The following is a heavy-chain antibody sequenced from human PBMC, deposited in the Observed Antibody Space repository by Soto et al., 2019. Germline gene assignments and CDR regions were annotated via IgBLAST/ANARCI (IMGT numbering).Heavy chain of an antibody. CDR3: ARELLMVYAAFST. J-gene: IGHJ5*02. D-gene: IGHD2-8*01. CDR1: GYSISSGYY. Sequence: SETLSLTCAVSGYSISSGYYWGWIRQPPGKGLEWIGSIYHSGSTYYNPSLKSRVTISVDTSKNQFSLKLSSVTAADTAVYYCARELLMVYAAFSTWGQGTLVTVSS. V-gene: IGHV4-38-2*02. CDR2: IYHSGST.